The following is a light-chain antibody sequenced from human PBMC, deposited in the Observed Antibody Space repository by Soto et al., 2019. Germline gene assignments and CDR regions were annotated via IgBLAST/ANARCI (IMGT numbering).Light chain of an antibody. CDR2: AAY. V-gene: IGKV1-39*01. CDR1: QSIRSY. J-gene: IGKJ1*01. CDR3: QQSYSTTNT. Sequence: DIQMTQSPSSLSASVEDRVIITCRASQSIRSYLNWYQQKQGKAPKIXIYAAYSLQSGVPSRFSSSGAGTDCTRTISSLQPEDVATYYCQQSYSTTNTFGQGTKVDIK.